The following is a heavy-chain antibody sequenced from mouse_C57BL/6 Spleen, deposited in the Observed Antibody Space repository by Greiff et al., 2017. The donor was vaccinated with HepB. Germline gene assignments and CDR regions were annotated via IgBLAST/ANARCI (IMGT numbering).Heavy chain of an antibody. Sequence: EVKLVESGGGLVKPGGSLKLSCAASGFTFSDYGMHWVRQAPEKGLEWVAYISSGSSTIYYADTVKGRFTISRDNAKNTLFLQMTSLRSEDTAMYYCARPNYGSRTGFAYWGQGTLVTVSA. V-gene: IGHV5-17*01. CDR3: ARPNYGSRTGFAY. CDR1: GFTFSDYG. CDR2: ISSGSSTI. J-gene: IGHJ3*01. D-gene: IGHD1-1*01.